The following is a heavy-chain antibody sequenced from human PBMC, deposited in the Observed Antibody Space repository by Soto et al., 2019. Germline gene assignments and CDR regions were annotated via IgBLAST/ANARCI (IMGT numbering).Heavy chain of an antibody. Sequence: PSETLSLTCTVSGGSISSYYWSWIRQPPGKGLEWIGYIYYSGSTNYNPSLKSRVTISVDTSKNQFSLKLSSVTAADTAVYYCASDRLGRYWGQGTLVTVSS. J-gene: IGHJ4*02. V-gene: IGHV4-59*01. CDR3: ASDRLGRY. CDR1: GGSISSYY. CDR2: IYYSGST.